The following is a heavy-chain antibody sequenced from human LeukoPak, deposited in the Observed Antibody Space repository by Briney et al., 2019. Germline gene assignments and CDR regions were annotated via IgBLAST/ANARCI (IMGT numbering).Heavy chain of an antibody. J-gene: IGHJ4*02. CDR2: ISYAGSNNK. V-gene: IGHV3-30*04. Sequence: GGSLRLSCEASGFTFRSYAMHWVRQAPGKGLEWVAVISYAGSNNKYYSDSVKGRFTISRDNSKNTVYLQMNSLRAEDTAVYYCARDLYGELVSKPDYWGQGTLVTVSS. CDR1: GFTFRSYA. CDR3: ARDLYGELVSKPDY. D-gene: IGHD4-17*01.